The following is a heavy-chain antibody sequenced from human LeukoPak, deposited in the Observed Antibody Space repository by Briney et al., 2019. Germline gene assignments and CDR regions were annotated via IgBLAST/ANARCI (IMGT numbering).Heavy chain of an antibody. CDR1: GDSVSANSAT. J-gene: IGHJ3*02. CDR2: TYYRSKWYR. V-gene: IGHV6-1*01. CDR3: ARDSDAFDI. Sequence: SQTLSLTCAISGDSVSANSATWSWIRQSPSRGLEWLGRTYYRSKWYRDYAVSVKSRITINPDSSKNHFSLQLNSVTPEDTALYYCARDSDAFDIWGQGTMVTVSS.